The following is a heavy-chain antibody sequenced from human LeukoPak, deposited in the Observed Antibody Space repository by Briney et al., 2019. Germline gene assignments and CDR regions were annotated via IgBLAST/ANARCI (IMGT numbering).Heavy chain of an antibody. V-gene: IGHV4-59*08. Sequence: SETLSLTCTVSGGSISSYYWSWIRQPPGKGLEWIGYIYYSGSTNYNPSLKSRVTISVDTSKNQFSLKLSSVTAADTAVYYCARQANYYYDSSGYPDYWGQGTLVTVSS. J-gene: IGHJ4*02. D-gene: IGHD3-22*01. CDR3: ARQANYYYDSSGYPDY. CDR1: GGSISSYY. CDR2: IYYSGST.